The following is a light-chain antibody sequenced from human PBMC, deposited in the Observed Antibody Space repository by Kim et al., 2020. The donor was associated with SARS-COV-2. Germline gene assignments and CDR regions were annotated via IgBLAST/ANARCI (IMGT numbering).Light chain of an antibody. Sequence: SPGERATLSCRASQSVSSSYLAWYQQKPGQPPRLLFYGASSRATGIPDMFSGSGSGTDFTLTISRLGPEDFSVYYCQQYGSSPLTFGGGTKVDIK. J-gene: IGKJ4*01. V-gene: IGKV3-20*01. CDR1: QSVSSSY. CDR3: QQYGSSPLT. CDR2: GAS.